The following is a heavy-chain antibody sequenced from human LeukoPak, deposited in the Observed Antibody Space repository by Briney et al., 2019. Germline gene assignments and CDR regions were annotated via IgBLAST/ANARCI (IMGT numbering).Heavy chain of an antibody. CDR1: GFSFSTYW. V-gene: IGHV3-7*01. Sequence: GGSLTLSCAASGFAASGFSFSTYWMTWVRQAPGKGLEWVANIRGDGSEKSYVDSVKGRFTIFRDNAENYLYLQMNSLRVEDTALYHCARIRITGIETPYDHYMDVWGKGTTVTVSS. CDR2: IRGDGSEK. J-gene: IGHJ6*03. CDR3: ARIRITGIETPYDHYMDV. D-gene: IGHD1-20*01.